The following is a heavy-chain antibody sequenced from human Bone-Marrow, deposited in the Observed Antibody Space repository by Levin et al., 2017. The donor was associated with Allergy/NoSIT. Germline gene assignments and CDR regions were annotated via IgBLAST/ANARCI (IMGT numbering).Heavy chain of an antibody. J-gene: IGHJ3*02. Sequence: SCAASGFTFSTYRMNWVRQAPGKGLDWVSSITSSSSYIYYADSVKGRFTISRDNAKNSLTLQMNSLRAEDTAVYYCARGIIGDVRVAHKEAFDIWGQGTMVSVSS. CDR1: GFTFSTYR. V-gene: IGHV3-21*01. CDR2: ITSSSSYI. D-gene: IGHD2-8*02. CDR3: ARGIIGDVRVAHKEAFDI.